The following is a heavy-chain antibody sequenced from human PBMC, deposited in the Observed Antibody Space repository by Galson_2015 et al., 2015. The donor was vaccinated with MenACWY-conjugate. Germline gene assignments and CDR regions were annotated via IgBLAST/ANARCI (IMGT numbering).Heavy chain of an antibody. CDR2: INPNSGDT. Sequence: SVKVSCKASGYIFTDYYMHWVRQAPGQGLEWMGRINPNSGDTNYAQRFQGRVTMTRDTSISTAYLELSSLRSDDTVVYYCATAIACGGGVFDYWGQGTLVTGSS. CDR3: ATAIACGGGVFDY. CDR1: GYIFTDYY. V-gene: IGHV1-2*05. J-gene: IGHJ4*02. D-gene: IGHD2-21*01.